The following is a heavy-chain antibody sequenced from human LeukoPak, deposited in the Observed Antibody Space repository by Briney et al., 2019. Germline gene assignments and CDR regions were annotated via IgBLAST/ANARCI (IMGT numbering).Heavy chain of an antibody. D-gene: IGHD3-9*01. CDR2: ISAYNGNT. CDR3: ARAIGILRTNDAFDI. CDR1: GYTFTSYG. V-gene: IGHV1-18*01. J-gene: IGHJ3*02. Sequence: ASVKVSCKASGYTFTSYGISWVRQAPGQGLEWMGWISAYNGNTNYAQKLQGRITMTTDTSTSTAYMELRSLRSDDPAVYYCARAIGILRTNDAFDIWGQGTMVTVSS.